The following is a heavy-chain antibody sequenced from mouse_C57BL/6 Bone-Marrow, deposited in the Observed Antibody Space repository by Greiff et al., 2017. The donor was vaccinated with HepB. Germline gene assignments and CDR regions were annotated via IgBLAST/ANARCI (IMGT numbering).Heavy chain of an antibody. D-gene: IGHD2-4*01. CDR2: INYDGSST. CDR3: ARDGGYDYDEGYYFDY. Sequence: EVQLVESEGGLVQPGSSMKLSSASGFTFSDYYMAWVRQVPEKGLEWVANINYDGSSTYYLDSLKSRFIISRDNAKNILYLQMSSLKSEDTATYYCARDGGYDYDEGYYFDYWGQGTTLTVSS. V-gene: IGHV5-16*01. J-gene: IGHJ2*01. CDR1: GFTFSDYY.